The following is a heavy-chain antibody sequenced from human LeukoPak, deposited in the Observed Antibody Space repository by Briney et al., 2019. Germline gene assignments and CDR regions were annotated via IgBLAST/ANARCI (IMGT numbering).Heavy chain of an antibody. CDR1: GFTFRSFS. CDR3: ARDPPNSGYALDV. D-gene: IGHD7-27*01. CDR2: ISSSGRYM. Sequence: GGSLRLSCAASGFTFRSFSMNWVRQAPGKGLEWVSAISSSGRYMYYADSVKGRFTISRDNANNSLYLQMDSLRAEDTAVYYCARDPPNSGYALDVWGQGTMVTVSS. V-gene: IGHV3-21*01. J-gene: IGHJ3*01.